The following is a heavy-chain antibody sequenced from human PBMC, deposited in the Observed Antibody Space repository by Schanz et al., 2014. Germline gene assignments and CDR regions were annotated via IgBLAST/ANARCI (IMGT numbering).Heavy chain of an antibody. CDR3: ARLLWFGEPRVDY. CDR2: ISHSGST. D-gene: IGHD3-10*01. J-gene: IGHJ4*02. V-gene: IGHV4-4*02. CDR1: GVSISTNNW. Sequence: QVHLQESGPGLVKPSETLSLTCTVSGVSISTNNWWSWVRQPPGRGLEWIGEISHSGSTNYNSSLKSRFTISADKSNNQFFLRLTSMTAADTAVYYCARLLWFGEPRVDYWGQGTLVSVSS.